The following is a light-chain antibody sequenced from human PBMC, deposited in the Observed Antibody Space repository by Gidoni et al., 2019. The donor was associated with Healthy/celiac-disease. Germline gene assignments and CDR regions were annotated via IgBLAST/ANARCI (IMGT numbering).Light chain of an antibody. J-gene: IGKJ2*01. CDR2: GAS. V-gene: IGKV1-16*01. CDR3: LQYYTYPTT. CDR1: Q. Sequence: DIQMTQSPSSLSASVGDRVAITCRATQKPGKAPKSLIYGASSLQSGVPSRFSGSGSGTDFTLTINTLQPEDFATYYCLQYYTYPTTFGQGTKVDMK.